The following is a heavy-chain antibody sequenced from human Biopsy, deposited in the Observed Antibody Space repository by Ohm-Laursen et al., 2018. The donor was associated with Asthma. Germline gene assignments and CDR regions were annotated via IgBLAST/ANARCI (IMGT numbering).Heavy chain of an antibody. D-gene: IGHD2-2*01. Sequence: SVKVSCKALGGTFNTYVIGWGRQAPGQGLEWMGGINSVFGTTTYPQKFQDRVTITADDSTSTVYMELSSLRSEDTAVYYCARKAGSCISRTCYSLDFWGQGTLVTVSS. CDR1: GGTFNTYV. V-gene: IGHV1-69*13. CDR2: INSVFGTT. J-gene: IGHJ4*02. CDR3: ARKAGSCISRTCYSLDF.